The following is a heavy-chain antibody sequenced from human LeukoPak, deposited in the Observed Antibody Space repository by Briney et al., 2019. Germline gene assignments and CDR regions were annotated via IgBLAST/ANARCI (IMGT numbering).Heavy chain of an antibody. V-gene: IGHV3-64D*09. CDR3: VREAYSYDFDY. CDR2: ISNSGGST. Sequence: GGSLRLSCSASGFTFSSYGMHWVRQAPGRGLQYVSTISNSGGSTYYADSVKGRFTISRDNSKNTLYLQMSSLRAEDTAVYYCVREAYSYDFDYWGQGTLVTVSS. J-gene: IGHJ4*02. CDR1: GFTFSSYG. D-gene: IGHD5-18*01.